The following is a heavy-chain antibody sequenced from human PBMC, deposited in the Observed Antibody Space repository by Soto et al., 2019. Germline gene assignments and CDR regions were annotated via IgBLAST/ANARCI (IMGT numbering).Heavy chain of an antibody. D-gene: IGHD3-9*01. J-gene: IGHJ6*02. CDR1: GFTFSSYA. CDR2: ISYDGSNK. Sequence: AGGSLRLSCAASGFTFSSYAMHWVRQAPGKGLEWVAVISYDGSNKYYADSVKGRFTISRDNSKNTLYLQMNSLRAEDTAVYYCARDRAYYDILTGPGPRYYGMDVWGQGTTVTVSS. V-gene: IGHV3-30-3*01. CDR3: ARDRAYYDILTGPGPRYYGMDV.